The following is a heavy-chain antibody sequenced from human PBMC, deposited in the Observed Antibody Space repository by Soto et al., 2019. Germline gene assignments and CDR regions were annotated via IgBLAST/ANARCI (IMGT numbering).Heavy chain of an antibody. CDR2: ISGSGDST. CDR3: AKGVPGIAVAGTGYFQH. Sequence: GGSLRLSCAASGFTFSSYAMSWVRQAPGKGLEWVSGISGSGDSTYYADSVKGRFTISRDNSKNTLYLQMNSLRAENTAVYYCAKGVPGIAVAGTGYFQHWGQGTLVTVSS. J-gene: IGHJ1*01. CDR1: GFTFSSYA. D-gene: IGHD6-19*01. V-gene: IGHV3-23*01.